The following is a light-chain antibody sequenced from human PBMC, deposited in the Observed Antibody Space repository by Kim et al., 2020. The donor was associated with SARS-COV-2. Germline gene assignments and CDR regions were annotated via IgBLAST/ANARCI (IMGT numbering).Light chain of an antibody. CDR3: QQYDSSPYT. J-gene: IGKJ2*01. CDR2: GAS. Sequence: LSPRKRATPSFRGNESGDNTYLAWYQQKPGQAPRLHIYGASSRATGIPDMFSESGSGTDFTLTISRLEPEDFTAYYCQQYDSSPYTFGQGTKLEI. V-gene: IGKV3-20*01. CDR1: ESGDNTY.